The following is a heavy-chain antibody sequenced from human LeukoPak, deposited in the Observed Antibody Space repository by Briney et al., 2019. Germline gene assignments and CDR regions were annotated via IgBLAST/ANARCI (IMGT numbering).Heavy chain of an antibody. J-gene: IGHJ4*02. V-gene: IGHV5-51*01. CDR2: IYPGDSDT. CDR3: ARHIGLTTRYFDY. Sequence: GESLKISCKGSGYIFTTYWIGWVRQMPGKGLEWMGMIYPGDSDTRYSPSFQGHVTISADTSIPTAYLQLSSLKASDTAMYYCARHIGLTTRYFDYWGQGTLVTVSS. D-gene: IGHD4/OR15-4a*01. CDR1: GYIFTTYW.